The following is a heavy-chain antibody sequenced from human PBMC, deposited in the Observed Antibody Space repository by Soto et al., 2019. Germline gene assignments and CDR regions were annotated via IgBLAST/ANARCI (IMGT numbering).Heavy chain of an antibody. CDR3: AHLAFCGGSCYYFDY. CDR1: GFSLSTSGVG. Sequence: QITLKESGPTLVKPTQTLTLTCTFSGFSLSTSGVGVGWIRQPPGKALGWLALLFWDYDDRYTPSLKSRLTITKATYKAQVVLTRTHMDPVDTATYFCAHLAFCGGSCYYFDYWGMGTLVTVSS. V-gene: IGHV2-5*02. J-gene: IGHJ4*02. D-gene: IGHD2-15*01. CDR2: LFWDYDD.